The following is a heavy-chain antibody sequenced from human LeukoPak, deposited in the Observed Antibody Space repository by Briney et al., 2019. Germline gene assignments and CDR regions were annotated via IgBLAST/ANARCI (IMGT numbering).Heavy chain of an antibody. CDR1: XGSXXXYY. V-gene: IGHV4-34*01. CDR2: INHSGST. J-gene: IGHJ5*02. Sequence: LTXAXXXGSXXXYYWSWIRQPPGKGLEWIGEINHSGSTNYNPSLKSRVTISVDTSKNQFSLKLSSVTAADTAVYYCARSGYQLLASNWFDPWGQGTLVTVSS. CDR3: ARSGYQLLASNWFDP. D-gene: IGHD2-2*01.